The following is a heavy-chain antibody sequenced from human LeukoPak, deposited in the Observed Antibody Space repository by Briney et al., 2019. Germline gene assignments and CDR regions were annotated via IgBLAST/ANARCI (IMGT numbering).Heavy chain of an antibody. V-gene: IGHV4-59*01. CDR3: ARVGGDYILTGYTIDH. J-gene: IGHJ4*02. CDR1: GGSISSYY. Sequence: SETLSLTCTVSGGSISSYYWSWIRQPPGKGLEWIGYIYYSGSTNYNPSLKSRVTISVDTSKNQFSLKLSSVTAADTAVYYCARVGGDYILTGYTIDHWGQGTLVTVSS. CDR2: IYYSGST. D-gene: IGHD3-9*01.